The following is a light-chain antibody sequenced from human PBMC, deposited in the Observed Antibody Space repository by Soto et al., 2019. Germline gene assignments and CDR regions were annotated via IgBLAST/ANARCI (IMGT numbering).Light chain of an antibody. V-gene: IGKV1-16*01. J-gene: IGKJ4*01. Sequence: DIQMTQSPSSLSASVGDSVTITCRASQGINNFLAWFQQKPGTAPKSLISTASSLQSGVPSRFSGSGSGTHFTLTINTLQPEDFATYYCQQYESFPHTFGGGTRVEIK. CDR2: TAS. CDR3: QQYESFPHT. CDR1: QGINNF.